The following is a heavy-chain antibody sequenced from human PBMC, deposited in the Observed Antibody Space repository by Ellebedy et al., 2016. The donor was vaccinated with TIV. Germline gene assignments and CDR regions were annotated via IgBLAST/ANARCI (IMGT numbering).Heavy chain of an antibody. CDR1: GFTFSSYE. CDR2: ISSSGSTI. D-gene: IGHD3-16*01. J-gene: IGHJ3*02. Sequence: PGGSLRLSCAASGFTFSSYEMNWVRQAPGKGLEWVSYISSSGSTIYYAYSVKGRFTISRDNAKNSLYLQMNSLRAEDTAVYYCASEEGGAFDIWGQGTMVTVSS. V-gene: IGHV3-48*03. CDR3: ASEEGGAFDI.